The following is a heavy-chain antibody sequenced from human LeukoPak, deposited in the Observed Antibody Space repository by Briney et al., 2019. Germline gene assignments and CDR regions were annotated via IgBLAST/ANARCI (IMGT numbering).Heavy chain of an antibody. Sequence: GGSLRLSCVASGLTVSSYSMNWVRQAPGKGLEWVSYISSSSSTIYYADSVEGRFTISRDNAKNSLDLQMNSLRDEDTAVYYCARDPQQRRPRENWFDPWGQGTLVTVSS. V-gene: IGHV3-48*02. D-gene: IGHD6-13*01. CDR1: GLTVSSYS. CDR2: ISSSSSTI. CDR3: ARDPQQRRPRENWFDP. J-gene: IGHJ5*02.